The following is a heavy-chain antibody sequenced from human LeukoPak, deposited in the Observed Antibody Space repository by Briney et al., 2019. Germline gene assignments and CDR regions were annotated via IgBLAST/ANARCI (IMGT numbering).Heavy chain of an antibody. J-gene: IGHJ4*02. CDR3: ARGGGPPTTYFDY. CDR2: ISSSGNTI. V-gene: IGHV3-48*01. Sequence: RXAPGXXXEWVSYISSSGNTIYYADSVKGRFTISRDNSKNTLYLQMNSLRGEDTAVYYCARGGGPPTTYFDYWGQGTLVTVSS. D-gene: IGHD2/OR15-2a*01.